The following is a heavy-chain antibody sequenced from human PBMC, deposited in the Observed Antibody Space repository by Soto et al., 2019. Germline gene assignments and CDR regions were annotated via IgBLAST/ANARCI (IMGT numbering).Heavy chain of an antibody. Sequence: EVQLVESGGGLIQRGGSLRLSCAASGLNVTRNYMSWVRQAPGKGLEWVSVMSSGVYTYYADSVKGRFTISRDNSKNTLFLQTNSLLTEDTAVYYCAMLFGRSGWFDPWGQGTLVTVSS. CDR3: AMLFGRSGWFDP. J-gene: IGHJ5*02. V-gene: IGHV3-53*01. CDR1: GLNVTRNY. CDR2: MSSGVYT. D-gene: IGHD2-21*01.